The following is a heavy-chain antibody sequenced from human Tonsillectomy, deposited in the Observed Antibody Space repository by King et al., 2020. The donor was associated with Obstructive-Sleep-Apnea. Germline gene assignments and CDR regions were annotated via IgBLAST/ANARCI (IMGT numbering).Heavy chain of an antibody. Sequence: VQLVESGGGVVQPGRSLRLSCAASGFTFSSYAMHWVRQAPGKGLEWVAVISYDGSNKYYADSVKGRFTISRDNSKNTLYLQMNSLRAEDTAGYYCARSPYYYGSGSSTVYGMDVWGQGTTVTVSS. CDR2: ISYDGSNK. D-gene: IGHD3-10*01. J-gene: IGHJ6*02. CDR1: GFTFSSYA. CDR3: ARSPYYYGSGSSTVYGMDV. V-gene: IGHV3-30*04.